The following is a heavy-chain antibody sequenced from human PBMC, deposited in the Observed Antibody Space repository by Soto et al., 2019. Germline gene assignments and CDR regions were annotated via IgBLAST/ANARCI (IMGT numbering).Heavy chain of an antibody. V-gene: IGHV4-61*01. Sequence: SETLSLTCTVYGGSVSSGSYYWSWIRQPPGKGLEWIGYIYYSGGTNYNPSLKSRVTISVDTSKNQFSLKLSSVTAADTAVYYRARVLTVTTGYYFDYGSQGTRVTVSS. CDR3: ARVLTVTTGYYFDY. CDR2: IYYSGGT. D-gene: IGHD4-17*01. J-gene: IGHJ4*02. CDR1: GGSVSSGSYY.